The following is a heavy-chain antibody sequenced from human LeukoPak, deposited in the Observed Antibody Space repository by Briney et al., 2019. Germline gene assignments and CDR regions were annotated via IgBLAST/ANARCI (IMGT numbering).Heavy chain of an antibody. CDR3: AKDRVYDFWSGYYNGGDAFDI. V-gene: IGHV1-69*04. D-gene: IGHD3-3*01. J-gene: IGHJ3*02. Sequence: ASVKVSCKASGGTFSSYAISWVRQAPGQGLEWMGRIIPILGIANYAQKFQGRVTITADKSTSTAYMELSSLRSEDTAVYYCAKDRVYDFWSGYYNGGDAFDIWGQGTMVTVSS. CDR2: IIPILGIA. CDR1: GGTFSSYA.